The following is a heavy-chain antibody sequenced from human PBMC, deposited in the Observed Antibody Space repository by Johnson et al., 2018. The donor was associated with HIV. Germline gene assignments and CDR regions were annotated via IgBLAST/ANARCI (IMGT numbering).Heavy chain of an antibody. CDR1: GLSFSNFG. J-gene: IGHJ3*02. CDR2: ISFDGNLK. D-gene: IGHD1-7*01. CDR3: AKWGTITGTTGVFDI. Sequence: QVQLVESGGGVVQPGKSLTLSCVGSGLSFSNFGIHWVRQAPGKGPEWVAVISFDGNLKKYADFVKGRFTVSRDNSKNTMYLEMNSLRSEDTAVYYCAKWGTITGTTGVFDIWGQGTMVTVSS. V-gene: IGHV3-30*18.